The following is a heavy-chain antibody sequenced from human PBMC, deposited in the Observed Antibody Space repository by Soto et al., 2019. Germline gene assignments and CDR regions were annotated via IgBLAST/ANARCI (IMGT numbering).Heavy chain of an antibody. CDR2: IGGSGAYT. Sequence: LLESGGGLVQPGGSLRLSCVASGLSFPNYAMNWVRQAPGKGLEWVSGIGGSGAYTYYADSVKGRFTISRDNSKNTVYLQMNSLRGEDTGVYYCGKGSSSTKFLNYYFYHMDVWGKGTRVSVSS. J-gene: IGHJ6*03. D-gene: IGHD2-2*01. CDR3: GKGSSSTKFLNYYFYHMDV. CDR1: GLSFPNYA. V-gene: IGHV3-23*01.